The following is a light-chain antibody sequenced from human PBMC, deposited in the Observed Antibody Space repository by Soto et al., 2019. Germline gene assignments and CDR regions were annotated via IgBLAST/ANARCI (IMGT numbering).Light chain of an antibody. CDR2: WAS. Sequence: DIVMTQSPDSLAVSLGERATINCKSSQSVFYSSNNKNYLTWFQQKPGQPPKLLLYWASTRESGVPDRFSGSGSGTYFTLTISSLQAEDVAFYYCQQSYATPFTFGQGTKLEIK. CDR1: QSVFYSSNNKNY. J-gene: IGKJ2*01. V-gene: IGKV4-1*01. CDR3: QQSYATPFT.